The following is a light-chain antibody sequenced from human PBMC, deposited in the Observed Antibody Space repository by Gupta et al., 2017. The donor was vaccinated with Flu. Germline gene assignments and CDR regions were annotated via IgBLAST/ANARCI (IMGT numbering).Light chain of an antibody. V-gene: IGLV2-14*01. J-gene: IGLJ2*01. Sequence: ALTQIASVSGSPGQSNNIFCTGPSSDVGGYNYVSWYQQHPSKAPKLMIYEVSNRPSGVSNRFSGSKSGNTASLTISGLQAEDEADYYCSSYTSSSTGVFGGGTKLTVL. CDR1: SSDVGGYNY. CDR3: SSYTSSSTGV. CDR2: EVS.